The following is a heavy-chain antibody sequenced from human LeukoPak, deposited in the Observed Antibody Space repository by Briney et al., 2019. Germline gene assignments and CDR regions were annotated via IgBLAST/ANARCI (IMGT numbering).Heavy chain of an antibody. J-gene: IGHJ4*02. V-gene: IGHV4-59*08. D-gene: IGHD4/OR15-4a*01. CDR2: IHYSGSA. Sequence: SETLSLTCSVSVGSIRIYYWRCIRDPPGRGLEWIGYIHYSGSANYNPSIKSRVTISVDPSKNLLSLKLTSVTAADTGVYYCARLTMPTGPGDYWGQGTLVTVSS. CDR3: ARLTMPTGPGDY. CDR1: VGSIRIYY.